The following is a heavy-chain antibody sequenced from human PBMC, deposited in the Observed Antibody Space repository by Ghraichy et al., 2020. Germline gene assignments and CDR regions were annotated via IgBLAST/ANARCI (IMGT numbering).Heavy chain of an antibody. CDR1: GGSISSYY. D-gene: IGHD3-10*01. CDR3: ARDRAPGGYYGMDV. V-gene: IGHV4-59*12. Sequence: SETLSLTCTVSGGSISSYYWSWIRQPPGKGLEWLGYISYSGSTNYNPSLKSRVTISVDTSRNQISLKLTSVTAADTAVYYCARDRAPGGYYGMDVWGQGTTVTVSS. J-gene: IGHJ6*02. CDR2: ISYSGST.